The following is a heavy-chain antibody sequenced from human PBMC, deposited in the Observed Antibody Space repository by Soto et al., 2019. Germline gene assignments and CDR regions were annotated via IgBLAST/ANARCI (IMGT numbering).Heavy chain of an antibody. Sequence: GESLRLSCAPSGFIFSNYAMSWVRQARGKGLEWVSAISGSGADTYYTESVKGRFTISRDNFKNTLYLQMNSMRAEDTAVYYCANDTGMGGGSVFDFWGQRTLVTV. V-gene: IGHV3-23*01. CDR2: ISGSGADT. D-gene: IGHD2-15*01. CDR1: GFIFSNYA. J-gene: IGHJ4*02. CDR3: ANDTGMGGGSVFDF.